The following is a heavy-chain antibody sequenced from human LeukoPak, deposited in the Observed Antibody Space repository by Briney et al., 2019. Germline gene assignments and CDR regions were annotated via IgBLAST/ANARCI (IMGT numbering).Heavy chain of an antibody. CDR3: ARDLTAYYDFWSGYYAY. D-gene: IGHD3-3*01. Sequence: ASVKVSCKASGYTFTSYGISWVRQAPGQGLEWMGWISAYNGNTNYAQKLQGRVTMTTDTSTSTAYMELRSLRSDDTAVYYCARDLTAYYDFWSGYYAYWGQGTLVTVSS. CDR1: GYTFTSYG. J-gene: IGHJ4*02. V-gene: IGHV1-18*01. CDR2: ISAYNGNT.